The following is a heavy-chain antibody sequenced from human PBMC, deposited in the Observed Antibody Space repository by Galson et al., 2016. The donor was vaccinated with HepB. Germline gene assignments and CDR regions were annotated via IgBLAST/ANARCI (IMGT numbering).Heavy chain of an antibody. CDR3: ARQKVVRRGSTFDI. J-gene: IGHJ3*02. V-gene: IGHV3-30*03. Sequence: SLRLSCAASGFTFSNRGMHWVRQAPGKGLEWVAADSMDGRRKFYADSVKGRFTISRDNSNNMLFLQMSSLRADDTAVYYCARQKVVRRGSTFDIWGPGTKVSVSS. D-gene: IGHD2-2*01. CDR1: GFTFSNRG. CDR2: DSMDGRRK.